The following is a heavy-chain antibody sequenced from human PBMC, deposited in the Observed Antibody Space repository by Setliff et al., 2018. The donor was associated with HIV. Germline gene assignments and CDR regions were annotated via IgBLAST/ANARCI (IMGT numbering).Heavy chain of an antibody. J-gene: IGHJ4*02. D-gene: IGHD3-3*01. Sequence: PSETLSLTCTVSGASISTYYWSWIRQPPGKGLEWIGYIFYSGSSNYNPSLKSRVTMSVDTSKNQFSLKLSSVTAADTSVYYCARHSSSGYLPYYFDYWGQGTLVTVSS. CDR1: GASISTYY. V-gene: IGHV4-59*08. CDR2: IFYSGSS. CDR3: ARHSSSGYLPYYFDY.